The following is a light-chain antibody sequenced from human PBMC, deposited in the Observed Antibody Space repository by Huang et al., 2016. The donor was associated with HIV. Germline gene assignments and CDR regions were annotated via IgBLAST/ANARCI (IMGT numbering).Light chain of an antibody. Sequence: EIKMTQSPATLSVSPGGRVTLSCRASQNVRNNLAGYQQKTGQAPRLLIYDTSTRASGIPVRFSGSGSGTEFTLTISGLQSEDFAIYYCQQYDKWPPGLTFGGGTKVEI. CDR2: DTS. CDR3: QQYDKWPPGLT. CDR1: QNVRNN. J-gene: IGKJ4*01. V-gene: IGKV3D-15*01.